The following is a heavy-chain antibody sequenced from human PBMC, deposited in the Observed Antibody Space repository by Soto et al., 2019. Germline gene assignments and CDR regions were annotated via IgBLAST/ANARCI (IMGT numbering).Heavy chain of an antibody. V-gene: IGHV4-59*02. CDR1: GVSVRRFY. CDR2: IYYSGTT. Sequence: SETLSLTCTVSGVSVRRFYYSWVRQSPWKGLEWIGYIYYSGTTNYNPSLKSRVTMSVDTSKNQFSLNLASVSAADTAVYYCTTGAYWGQGTLVTVSS. CDR3: TTGAY. J-gene: IGHJ4*02.